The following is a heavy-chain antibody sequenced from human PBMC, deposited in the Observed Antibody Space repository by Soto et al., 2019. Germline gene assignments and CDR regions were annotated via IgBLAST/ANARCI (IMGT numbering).Heavy chain of an antibody. V-gene: IGHV3-21*01. J-gene: IGHJ6*02. D-gene: IGHD2-2*01. Sequence: GGSLRLSCAASGFTFSSYSMNWVRQAPGKGLEWVSSISSSSSYIYYADSVKGRFTISRGNAKNSLYLQMNSLRAEDTAVYYCARDRSIVVVPAAEGTDVWGQGTTVTV. CDR1: GFTFSSYS. CDR3: ARDRSIVVVPAAEGTDV. CDR2: ISSSSSYI.